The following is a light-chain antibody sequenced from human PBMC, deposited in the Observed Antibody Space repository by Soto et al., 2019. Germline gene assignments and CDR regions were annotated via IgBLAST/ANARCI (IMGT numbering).Light chain of an antibody. Sequence: QSALTQPASVSGSPGQAITISCSGSSSDVGAHNFVSWYQHHPGKAPKLMIYEVSNRPSGVSNRFSGSKSGNTASLTISGLQAEDEADYYCNSYTSSNTYVFGSATKVTVL. CDR2: EVS. V-gene: IGLV2-14*01. J-gene: IGLJ1*01. CDR1: SSDVGAHNF. CDR3: NSYTSSNTYV.